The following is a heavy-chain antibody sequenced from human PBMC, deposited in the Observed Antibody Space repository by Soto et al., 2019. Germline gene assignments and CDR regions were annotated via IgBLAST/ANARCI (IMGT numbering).Heavy chain of an antibody. Sequence: GESLKISCKGSGSTFTSYWFAWVRQVPGKGLECMGFIYPGDSDTRYSPSFQGQVTISADRSISTAYLHWSSLKASDTAIYYCARQIHSTYYYYGMDVWGQEXTFTLSS. CDR1: GSTFTSYW. J-gene: IGHJ6*02. D-gene: IGHD5-18*01. CDR3: ARQIHSTYYYYGMDV. CDR2: IYPGDSDT. V-gene: IGHV5-51*01.